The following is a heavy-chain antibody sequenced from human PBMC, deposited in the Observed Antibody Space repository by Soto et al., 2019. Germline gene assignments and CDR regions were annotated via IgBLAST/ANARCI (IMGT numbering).Heavy chain of an antibody. CDR1: KDSRTRCAPY. J-gene: IGHJ4*01. CDR3: ARGGAHCSSTSCYGYFDY. CDR2: IYYSGDT. V-gene: IGHV4-31*03. Sequence: LSLTRRVAKDSRTRCAPYHCRIRQHPGKGLEWIGYIYYSGDTSYNPSLKSRVAISVDTSKNHLSLRLSSVTAADSAEYYCARGGAHCSSTSCYGYFDYWGHETLVIVS. D-gene: IGHD2-2*01.